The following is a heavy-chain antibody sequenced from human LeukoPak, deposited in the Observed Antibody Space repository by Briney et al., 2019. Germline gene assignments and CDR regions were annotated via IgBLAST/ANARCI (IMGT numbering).Heavy chain of an antibody. CDR1: GGTFSSYA. D-gene: IGHD2-2*02. CDR2: IIPIFGAA. J-gene: IGHJ4*02. CDR3: ASSGYCSSTSCYIFDY. Sequence: SVKVSCKASGGTFSSYAISWVRQAPGQGLEWMGGIIPIFGAANYAQKFQGRVTITADESTSTAYMELSSLRSEDTAVYYCASSGYCSSTSCYIFDYWGQGTLVTVSS. V-gene: IGHV1-69*13.